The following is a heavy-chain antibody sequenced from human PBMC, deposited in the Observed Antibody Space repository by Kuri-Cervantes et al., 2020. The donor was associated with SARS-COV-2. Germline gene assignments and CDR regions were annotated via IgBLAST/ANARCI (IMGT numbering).Heavy chain of an antibody. CDR1: GFTFSSYS. J-gene: IGHJ4*02. Sequence: GESLKISCAASGFTFSSYSMNWVRQAPGKGLEWVSSISSSSSYIYYAGSVKGRFTISRDNAKNSLYLQMNSLRAEDTAVYYCAREYDFWRTFDYWGQGTLVTVSS. V-gene: IGHV3-21*01. CDR2: ISSSSSYI. D-gene: IGHD3-3*01. CDR3: AREYDFWRTFDY.